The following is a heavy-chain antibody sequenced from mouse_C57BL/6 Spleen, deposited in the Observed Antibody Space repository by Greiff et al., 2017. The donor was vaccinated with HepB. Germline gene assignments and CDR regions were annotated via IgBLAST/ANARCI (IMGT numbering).Heavy chain of an antibody. J-gene: IGHJ1*03. V-gene: IGHV1-42*01. D-gene: IGHD2-4*01. CDR1: GYSFTGYY. CDR2: INPSTGGT. CDR3: ARWGPIYYDYDGYFDV. Sequence: VQLQQSGPELVKPGASVKISCKASGYSFTGYYMNWVKQSPEKSLEWIGEINPSTGGTTYNQKFKAKATLTVDKSSSTAYMQLKSLTSEDSAVYYCARWGPIYYDYDGYFDVWGTGTTVTVSS.